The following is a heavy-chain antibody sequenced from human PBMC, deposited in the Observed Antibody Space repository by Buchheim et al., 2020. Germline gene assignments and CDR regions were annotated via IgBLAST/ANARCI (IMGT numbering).Heavy chain of an antibody. D-gene: IGHD3-16*02. CDR1: GGSFSGYY. V-gene: IGHV4-34*01. CDR3: ARGYDYVWGSYRIDY. CDR2: INHSGST. Sequence: QVQLQQWGAGLLKPSETLSLTCAVYGGSFSGYYWSWIRQPPGKGLEWIGEINHSGSTNYNPSLKSRVTISVDTSKNHFSLKLSSVTAADTAVYYCARGYDYVWGSYRIDYWGQGTL. J-gene: IGHJ4*02.